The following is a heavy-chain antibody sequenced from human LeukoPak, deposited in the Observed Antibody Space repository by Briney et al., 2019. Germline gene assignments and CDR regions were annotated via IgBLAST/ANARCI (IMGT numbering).Heavy chain of an antibody. V-gene: IGHV4-39*01. J-gene: IGHJ3*02. CDR3: ARHPGALDI. Sequence: SETLSLTCRVSGGSISSNNFYWGWIRQPPGKGLEWIGSIYYSGATYYNPSLKSRVTISGDSSKNQFSLKLTSVTAADTAVYYCARHPGALDIWGQGTTVTASS. CDR1: GGSISSNNFY. CDR2: IYYSGAT.